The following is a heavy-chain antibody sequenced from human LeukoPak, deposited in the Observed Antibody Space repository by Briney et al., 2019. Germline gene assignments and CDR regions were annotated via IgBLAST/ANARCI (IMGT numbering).Heavy chain of an antibody. V-gene: IGHV3-48*03. D-gene: IGHD2-2*01. CDR3: ARQLLHAFDY. CDR2: ISSSGSTI. J-gene: IGHJ4*02. Sequence: GGSLRLSCAASGFTFSSYEMNWVRQAPGKGLEWVSYISSSGSTIYYADSVKGRFTISRDNAKNSLYLQMNSLRAEDTAVYYCARQLLHAFDYWGQGILVTVSP. CDR1: GFTFSSYE.